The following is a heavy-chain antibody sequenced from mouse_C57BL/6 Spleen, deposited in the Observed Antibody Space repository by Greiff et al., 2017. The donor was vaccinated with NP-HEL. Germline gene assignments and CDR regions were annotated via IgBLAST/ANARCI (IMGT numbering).Heavy chain of an antibody. D-gene: IGHD1-1*01. CDR3: ARRDYYGSSPYYFDY. CDR2: IYPGSGST. J-gene: IGHJ2*01. CDR1: GYTFTSYW. V-gene: IGHV1-55*01. Sequence: QVQLQQSGAELVKPGASVKMSCKASGYTFTSYWITWVKQRPGQGLEWIGDIYPGSGSTNYNEKFKSKATLTVDTSSSTAYMQLSSLTSEDSAVYYWARRDYYGSSPYYFDYWGQGTTLTVSS.